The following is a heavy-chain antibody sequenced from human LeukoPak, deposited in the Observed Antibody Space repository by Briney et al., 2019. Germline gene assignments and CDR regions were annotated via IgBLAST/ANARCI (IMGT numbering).Heavy chain of an antibody. V-gene: IGHV3-23*01. J-gene: IGHJ4*02. CDR3: AKHRGSYGDFIFLDF. CDR1: GFTFSSYA. D-gene: IGHD2-21*02. Sequence: GGSLRLSCAASGFTFSSYAMSWVRQAPGKGLEWVSVFIGGDSSTYYAHSVKGRFTISRDNSKNTLYLQMNSLRVEDTAVYYCAKHRGSYGDFIFLDFWGQGTLVTVSS. CDR2: FIGGDSST.